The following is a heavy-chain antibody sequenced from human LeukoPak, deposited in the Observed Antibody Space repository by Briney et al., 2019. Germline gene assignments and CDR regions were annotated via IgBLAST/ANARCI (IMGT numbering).Heavy chain of an antibody. CDR1: GGTFSSYA. D-gene: IGHD5-18*01. V-gene: IGHV1-69*05. J-gene: IGHJ4*02. Sequence: GASVNVSCKTSGGTFSSYAISWVRQAPGQGLEWMGGIIPIFGTPNYAQKFQGRVTITRNTSISTAYMELSSLRSEDTAVYYCARVGGYSYSDYWGQGTLVTVSS. CDR2: IIPIFGTP. CDR3: ARVGGYSYSDY.